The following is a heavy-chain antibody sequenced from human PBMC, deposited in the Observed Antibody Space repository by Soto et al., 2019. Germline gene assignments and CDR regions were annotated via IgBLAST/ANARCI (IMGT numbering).Heavy chain of an antibody. J-gene: IGHJ5*02. D-gene: IGHD2-2*01. V-gene: IGHV3-74*01. CDR1: GFTFSTYW. CDR2: INSDASHT. CDR3: VRDGHWITTSFYANWFDP. Sequence: EVQLVESGGGLVQPGGSLRLSCAASGFTFSTYWMHWIRQVPGKGLEWVSRINSDASHTYYADSVKGRFTISRDNAKNTLHLEMNSLRAEATAVYYCVRDGHWITTSFYANWFDPWGQGTLVTVSS.